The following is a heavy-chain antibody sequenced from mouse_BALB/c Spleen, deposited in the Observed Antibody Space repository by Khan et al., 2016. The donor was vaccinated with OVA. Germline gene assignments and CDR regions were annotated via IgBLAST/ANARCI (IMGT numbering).Heavy chain of an antibody. J-gene: IGHJ1*01. Sequence: QIQLVQSGPELKKPGETVKISCKASGYTFTNYGMNWVKQAPGKGLKWMGWINTYTGEPTYADDFKGRFAFSLETSANTAYLQINNLKNEDTATYFGARPASYWFFDVWGAGTTVTVSS. CDR2: INTYTGEP. CDR1: GYTFTNYG. V-gene: IGHV9-3-1*01. D-gene: IGHD6-1*01. CDR3: ARPASYWFFDV.